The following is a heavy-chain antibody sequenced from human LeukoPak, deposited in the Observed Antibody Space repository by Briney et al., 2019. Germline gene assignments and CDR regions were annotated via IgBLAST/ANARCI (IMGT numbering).Heavy chain of an antibody. CDR1: GFTFDDYA. Sequence: GRSLRLSCAASGFTFDDYAMHWVRQAPGKGLEWVSAIGIGGDTYYPGSVKGRFTISRENAKNSLYLQMNSLRAGDTAVYYCVRQATPHGHFDYWGQGILVTVSS. V-gene: IGHV3-13*01. CDR3: VRQATPHGHFDY. CDR2: IGIGGDT. D-gene: IGHD2-15*01. J-gene: IGHJ4*02.